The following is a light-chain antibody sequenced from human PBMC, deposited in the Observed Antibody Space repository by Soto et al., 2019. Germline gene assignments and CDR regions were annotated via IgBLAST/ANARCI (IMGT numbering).Light chain of an antibody. J-gene: IGLJ3*02. Sequence: QSVLTQPTSASGTPGQTITISCSGSTSNVGDNALNWYQQLPGSAPKLVIYNSNQRPSGVPDRFSGSKSGTSGSVAISGLQSEDEPDYYCGAWDDSLKASVFGGGTKLTVL. V-gene: IGLV1-44*01. CDR2: NSN. CDR3: GAWDDSLKASV. CDR1: TSNVGDNA.